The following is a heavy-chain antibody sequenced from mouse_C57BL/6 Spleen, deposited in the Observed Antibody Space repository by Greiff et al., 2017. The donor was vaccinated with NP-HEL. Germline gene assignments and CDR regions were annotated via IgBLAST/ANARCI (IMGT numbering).Heavy chain of an antibody. CDR1: GYTFTDYY. V-gene: IGHV1-26*01. Sequence: EVQLQQSGPELVKPGASVKISCKASGYTFTDYYMNWVKQSHGKSLEWIGDINPNNGGTSYNQKFKGKATLTVDKSSSTAYMELRSLTSEDSAVYYCARSGRITTDFDYWGQGTTLTVSS. CDR3: ARSGRITTDFDY. D-gene: IGHD1-1*01. J-gene: IGHJ2*01. CDR2: INPNNGGT.